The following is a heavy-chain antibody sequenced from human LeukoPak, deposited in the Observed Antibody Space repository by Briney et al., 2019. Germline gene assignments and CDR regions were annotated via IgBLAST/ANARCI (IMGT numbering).Heavy chain of an antibody. J-gene: IGHJ4*02. CDR1: GITLSNYG. D-gene: IGHD2-2*01. Sequence: GGSLRLSCAVSGITLSNYGMSWVRQAPGKGLEWVAGISDSGGSTKYADSMKGRFTVSRDNSKNTQYLQMNSLTAEDTAVYYCARDVSAAEPAGAGGDYWGQGSLVIVSS. V-gene: IGHV3-23*01. CDR3: ARDVSAAEPAGAGGDY. CDR2: ISDSGGST.